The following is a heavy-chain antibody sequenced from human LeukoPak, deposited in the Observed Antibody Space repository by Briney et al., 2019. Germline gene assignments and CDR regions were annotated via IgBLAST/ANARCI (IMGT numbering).Heavy chain of an antibody. CDR3: AKWRGDSDNWPTPDY. V-gene: IGHV3-30*02. CDR1: GFTFSSYA. CDR2: IRYDGSNK. J-gene: IGHJ4*02. D-gene: IGHD1-1*01. Sequence: GGSLRLSCAASGFTFSSYAMHWVRQAPGKGLEWVAFIRYDGSNKYYADSVKGRFTISRDNSKNTLYLQMNSLRAEDTAVYYCAKWRGDSDNWPTPDYWGQGTLVTVSS.